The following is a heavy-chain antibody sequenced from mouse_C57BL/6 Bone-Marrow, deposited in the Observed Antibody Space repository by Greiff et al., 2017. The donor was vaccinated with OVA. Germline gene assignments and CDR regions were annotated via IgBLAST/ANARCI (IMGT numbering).Heavy chain of an antibody. CDR1: GYTFTTYP. CDR3: ARPEKKPGIYDGPWFAY. J-gene: IGHJ3*01. D-gene: IGHD2-3*01. Sequence: QVQLQQSGAELVKPGASVKMSCKASGYTFTTYPIEWMKQNHGKSLEWIGNFHPYNDDTKYNEKFKGKATLTVEKSSSTVYLELSRLTSDDSAVYYCARPEKKPGIYDGPWFAYWGQGTLVTVSA. CDR2: FHPYNDDT. V-gene: IGHV1-47*01.